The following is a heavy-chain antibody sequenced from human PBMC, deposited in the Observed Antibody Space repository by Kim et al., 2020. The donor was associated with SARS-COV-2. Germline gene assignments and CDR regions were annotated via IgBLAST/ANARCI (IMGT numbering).Heavy chain of an antibody. V-gene: IGHV4-39*07. Sequence: SETLSLTCTVSGGSISSSSFYWGWIRQPPGKGLQWIGSAYHRGTTYYNPSLKSRVTISIDTSKNQFSLKLTSVTAADTAGYYCARDLKMSTNPSPFDYWG. J-gene: IGHJ4*01. CDR2: AYHRGTT. CDR3: ARDLKMSTNPSPFDY. D-gene: IGHD1-1*01. CDR1: GGSISSSSFY.